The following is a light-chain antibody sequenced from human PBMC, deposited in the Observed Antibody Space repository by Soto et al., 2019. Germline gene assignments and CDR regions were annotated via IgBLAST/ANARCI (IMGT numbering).Light chain of an antibody. CDR3: QQRSDWPHSLT. Sequence: EIVLTQSPSTLSLSPGERATLSCRASQSVSSSLAWYQQKPGQATRLLIYAASNRATGIPTRLSDSGSGTDFTLTISSLEPEDFGVYYCQQRSDWPHSLTFGGGTKVDIK. CDR2: AAS. J-gene: IGKJ4*01. CDR1: QSVSSS. V-gene: IGKV3-11*01.